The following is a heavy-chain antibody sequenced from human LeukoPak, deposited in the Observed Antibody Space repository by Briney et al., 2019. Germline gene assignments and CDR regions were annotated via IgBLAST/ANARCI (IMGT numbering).Heavy chain of an antibody. CDR1: GYTLTELS. V-gene: IGHV1-24*01. J-gene: IGHJ4*02. CDR3: ATARAGEGFDY. D-gene: IGHD1-14*01. CDR2: FDPEDGET. Sequence: ASVKVSCKVSGYTLTELSMHWLRQAPGKGLEWMGGFDPEDGETIYAQKFQGRVTMTEATSTDTAYMELRSLRSEDTAVYYCATARAGEGFDYWGQGTLVTVSS.